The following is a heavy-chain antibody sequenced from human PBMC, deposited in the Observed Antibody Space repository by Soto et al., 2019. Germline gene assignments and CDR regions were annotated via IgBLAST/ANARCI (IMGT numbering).Heavy chain of an antibody. D-gene: IGHD2-15*01. Sequence: EVQLVESGGGLVQPGGSLRLSCAASGFTVSSNYMSWVRQAPGKGLEWVSVIYSGGSTYYADSVKGRFTIPRDNSENTLYLQMNSLRAEDTAVYYCARTCSGGTCSFDYWGQGTLVTVSS. CDR2: IYSGGST. CDR3: ARTCSGGTCSFDY. CDR1: GFTVSSNY. J-gene: IGHJ4*02. V-gene: IGHV3-66*01.